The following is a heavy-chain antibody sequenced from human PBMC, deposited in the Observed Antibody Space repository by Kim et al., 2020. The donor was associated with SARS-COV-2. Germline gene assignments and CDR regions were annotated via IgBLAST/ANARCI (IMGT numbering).Heavy chain of an antibody. CDR3: ARDQGRYCSSTSCRYGMDV. J-gene: IGHJ6*02. D-gene: IGHD2-2*01. Sequence: ASVKVSCKASGYTFTSYAMHWVRQAPGQRLEWMGWINAGNGNTKYSQKFQGRVTITRDTSASTAYMELSSLRSEDTAVYYCARDQGRYCSSTSCRYGMDVWGPGTKVTVSS. CDR1: GYTFTSYA. CDR2: INAGNGNT. V-gene: IGHV1-3*01.